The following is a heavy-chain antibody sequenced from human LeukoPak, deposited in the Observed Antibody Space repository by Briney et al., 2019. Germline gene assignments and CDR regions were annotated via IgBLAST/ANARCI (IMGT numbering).Heavy chain of an antibody. CDR2: IEQNESEK. V-gene: IGHV3-7*01. D-gene: IGHD3-10*01. Sequence: GGSLRLSCEASGFTFNNYWMSWFRQAPGKGLEWVSNIEQNESEKNYVDSVKGRFTISRDNVKNSLYLQMNSLRAEDTAVYSCARVNDYDSGSLYRPIDYWGQGTLVTVSS. CDR1: GFTFNNYW. CDR3: ARVNDYDSGSLYRPIDY. J-gene: IGHJ4*02.